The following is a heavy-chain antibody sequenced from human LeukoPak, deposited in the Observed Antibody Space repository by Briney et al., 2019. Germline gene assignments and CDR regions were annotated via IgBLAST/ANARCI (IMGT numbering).Heavy chain of an antibody. V-gene: IGHV4-4*02. CDR2: IYHSGST. CDR1: GGSISSSNW. Sequence: SGTLSLTCAVSGGSISSSNWWSWVRQPPGKGLEWIGEIYHSGSTNYNPSLKSRVTISVDKSKNQFSLKLSSVTAADTAVYYCARDPAFWSGPYYYMDVWGKGTTVTVSS. D-gene: IGHD3-3*01. J-gene: IGHJ6*03. CDR3: ARDPAFWSGPYYYMDV.